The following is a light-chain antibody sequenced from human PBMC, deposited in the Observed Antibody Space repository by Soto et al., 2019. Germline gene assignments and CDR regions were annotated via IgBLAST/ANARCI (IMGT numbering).Light chain of an antibody. J-gene: IGKJ5*01. CDR3: QQYDNSPIT. Sequence: EVVLTQSPGTLSWSSGERATLSCRASQSVINSYLAWYQQKPGQAPRLLLYGAYNRATGIPDRFSGSGSETDFTLTISRLEPEDFAVYYCQQYDNSPITFGQGTRLEIK. CDR1: QSVINSY. V-gene: IGKV3-20*01. CDR2: GAY.